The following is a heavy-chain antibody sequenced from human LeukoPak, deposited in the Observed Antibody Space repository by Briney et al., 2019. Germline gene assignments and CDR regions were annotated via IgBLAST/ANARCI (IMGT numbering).Heavy chain of an antibody. CDR1: GGSISSYY. CDR3: ARDLPEWHGGNSVRAFDI. Sequence: SETLSLTCTVSGGSISSYYWSWIRQPPGKGLEWIGYIYYSGSTNYNPSLKSRVTISVDTSKNQFSLKLSSVTAADTAVYYCARDLPEWHGGNSVRAFDIWGQGTMVTVSS. CDR2: IYYSGST. J-gene: IGHJ3*02. V-gene: IGHV4-59*01. D-gene: IGHD4-23*01.